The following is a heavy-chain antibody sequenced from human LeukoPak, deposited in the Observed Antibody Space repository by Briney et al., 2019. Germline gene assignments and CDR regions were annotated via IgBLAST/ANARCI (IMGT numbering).Heavy chain of an antibody. Sequence: GGSLRLSCAASGFTFSSYWMHWVRQAPGKGLVWVSRINSDGSSTSYADSVKGRFTISSDNAKNTLYLQMDSLRAEDTAVYYCARDPSRLAVGPGGFDYWGQGTLVTVSS. V-gene: IGHV3-74*01. CDR2: INSDGSST. J-gene: IGHJ4*02. CDR1: GFTFSSYW. D-gene: IGHD6-19*01. CDR3: ARDPSRLAVGPGGFDY.